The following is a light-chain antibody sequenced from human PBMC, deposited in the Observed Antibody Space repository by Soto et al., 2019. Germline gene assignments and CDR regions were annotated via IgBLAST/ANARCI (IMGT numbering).Light chain of an antibody. CDR3: QQYDNLPIT. CDR2: DAA. V-gene: IGKV1-33*01. J-gene: IGKJ2*01. Sequence: DIQMTQSPSSLSTSVGDRVTIACQASQGISNYLNWYQQKPGKAPKLLIYDAANLEPGVPSRFSGSGSGTHFTLTISSLQPEDIATYYCQQYDNLPITFGQGTKLEIK. CDR1: QGISNY.